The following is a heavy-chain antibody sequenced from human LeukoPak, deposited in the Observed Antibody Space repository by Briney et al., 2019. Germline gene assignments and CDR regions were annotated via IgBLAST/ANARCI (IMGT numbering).Heavy chain of an antibody. V-gene: IGHV3-23*01. Sequence: PGGTLTLSCAASGFTFSSYGMSWVRQAPGKGLEWVSSISDSGGSTYYADCVKGRFNSYIDNSENSLYLQINSLRAEDTAVYYCAKDYYDSSGYSPYYFDYWGQGTLVTVSS. CDR3: AKDYYDSSGYSPYYFDY. CDR1: GFTFSSYG. D-gene: IGHD3-22*01. CDR2: ISDSGGST. J-gene: IGHJ4*02.